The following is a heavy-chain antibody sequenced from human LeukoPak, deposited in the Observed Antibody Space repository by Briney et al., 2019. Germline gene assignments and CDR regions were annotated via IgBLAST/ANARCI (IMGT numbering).Heavy chain of an antibody. V-gene: IGHV3-23*01. CDR1: GFTFSSYA. J-gene: IGHJ4*02. D-gene: IGHD6-19*01. Sequence: GGSLRLSCAASGFTFSSYAMSWVRQAPGKGLEWVSAISGSGGSTYYADSVKGRFTISRDNSKNTLYLQMNSLRAEDTAEYYCAKDRRVAGTGGFDYWGQGTLVTASS. CDR3: AKDRRVAGTGGFDY. CDR2: ISGSGGST.